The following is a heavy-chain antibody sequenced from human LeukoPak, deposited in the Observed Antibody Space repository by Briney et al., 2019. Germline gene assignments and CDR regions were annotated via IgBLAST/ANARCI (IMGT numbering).Heavy chain of an antibody. CDR2: IYPGDFET. V-gene: IGHV5-51*01. D-gene: IGHD3-16*01. Sequence: GGSLMVTSTPDGCTLTNDRISSVGDVPAKDIKWMGIIYPGDFETKYSPSFQGQVTISADRSSRTAYLQWSSLKASDTAIYYCARQRAYSNWFEPWGQGTLVTVSS. CDR3: ARQRAYSNWFEP. J-gene: IGHJ5*02. CDR1: GCTLTNDR.